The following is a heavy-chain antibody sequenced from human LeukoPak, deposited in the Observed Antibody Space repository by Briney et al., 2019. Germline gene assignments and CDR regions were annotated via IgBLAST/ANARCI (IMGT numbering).Heavy chain of an antibody. Sequence: GGSLRLSCAASGYDVSINYMNWIRQSPEKGLEWVSIIHNDGRTYYADSVKGRFTVSRDKSKNTVSLQMDSLRVDDTGVYYCARGFLQLTPYYFDYWGQGTLVTVSS. J-gene: IGHJ4*02. CDR3: ARGFLQLTPYYFDY. V-gene: IGHV3-66*01. D-gene: IGHD1-1*01. CDR2: IHNDGRT. CDR1: GYDVSINY.